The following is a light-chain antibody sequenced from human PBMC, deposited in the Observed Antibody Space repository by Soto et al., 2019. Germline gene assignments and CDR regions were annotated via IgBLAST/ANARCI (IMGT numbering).Light chain of an antibody. CDR1: QSFRGL. CDR3: QQRHMLPIT. J-gene: IGKJ5*01. CDR2: DAY. V-gene: IGKV3-11*01. Sequence: ELLLTQSPGTMSLSPGDRAPLSCMASQSFRGLLAWYQQKPGQAPRLLIYDAYNRATGIPPRFSGSGSGTDFTLTISSLEPEDSTVYYCQQRHMLPITVGVGARLEIK.